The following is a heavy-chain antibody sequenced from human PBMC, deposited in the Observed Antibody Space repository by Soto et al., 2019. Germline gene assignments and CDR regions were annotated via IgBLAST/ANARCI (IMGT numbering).Heavy chain of an antibody. J-gene: IGHJ4*02. CDR2: IYSSGTI. V-gene: IGHV3-53*02. D-gene: IGHD2-15*01. CDR1: GFSVSSNY. Sequence: EVRLVETGGGLIQSGGSLRISCEASGFSVSSNYMSWVRQAPGKGLEWVAVIYSSGTIYYADSVKGRFTISRDSPKNTLYLQMTSLRGEDTAVYFCAREPFCQYSPDSSGFINWGPGTMVTVSS. CDR3: AREPFCQYSPDSSGFIN.